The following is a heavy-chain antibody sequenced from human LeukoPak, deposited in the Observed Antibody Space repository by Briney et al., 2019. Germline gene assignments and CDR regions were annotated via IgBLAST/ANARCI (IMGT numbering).Heavy chain of an antibody. CDR1: GFTFNKYG. CDR2: IRYDGTTK. CDR3: AKDRVEWELLYWFDP. Sequence: RGGSLRLSCAASGFTFNKYGIHWVRQAPGKGLEWLAFIRYDGTTKFYADSVKGRFTISRDNSKNTLYLQMNSLRAEDTAVYYCAKDRVEWELLYWFDPWGQGTLVTVSS. J-gene: IGHJ5*02. D-gene: IGHD1-26*01. V-gene: IGHV3-30*02.